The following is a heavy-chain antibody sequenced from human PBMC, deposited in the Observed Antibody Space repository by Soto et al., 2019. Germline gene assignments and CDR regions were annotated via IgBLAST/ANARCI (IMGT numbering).Heavy chain of an antibody. V-gene: IGHV1-18*01. Sequence: ASVKVSCKASGYTFTSYGISWVRQAPGQGLEWMGWISAYNGNTNYAQKLQGRVTMTTDTSTSTAYMELRSLRSDDTAVYYCARSIAVAGTRGGVDYWGQGTLVTVSS. CDR2: ISAYNGNT. J-gene: IGHJ4*02. CDR3: ARSIAVAGTRGGVDY. CDR1: GYTFTSYG. D-gene: IGHD6-19*01.